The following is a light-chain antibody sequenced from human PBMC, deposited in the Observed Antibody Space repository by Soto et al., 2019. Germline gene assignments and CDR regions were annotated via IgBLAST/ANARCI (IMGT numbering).Light chain of an antibody. J-gene: IGKJ1*01. V-gene: IGKV1-16*01. Sequence: DIQMTQSPSSLSASVGDRVTITCRASQTISNYLNWYQQQPGKAPKLLIYAASSLQSGVPSRFSGSGSGTEFTLTISSLQPDDFATYYCQHYNSYSEAFGQGTKVDIK. CDR2: AAS. CDR1: QTISNY. CDR3: QHYNSYSEA.